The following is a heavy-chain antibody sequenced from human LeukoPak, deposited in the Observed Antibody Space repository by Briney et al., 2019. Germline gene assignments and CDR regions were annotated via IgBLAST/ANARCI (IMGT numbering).Heavy chain of an antibody. CDR2: IIPILGIA. D-gene: IGHD1-26*01. J-gene: IGHJ4*02. Sequence: AASVKVSCKASGGTFSSYAISWVRQAPGQGLEWMGRIIPILGIANYAQKFQGRVTITADKSTSTAYMELSSLRSEDTAVYYCARDREEVGATKFSYYWGQGTLVTVSS. CDR1: GGTFSSYA. V-gene: IGHV1-69*04. CDR3: ARDREEVGATKFSYY.